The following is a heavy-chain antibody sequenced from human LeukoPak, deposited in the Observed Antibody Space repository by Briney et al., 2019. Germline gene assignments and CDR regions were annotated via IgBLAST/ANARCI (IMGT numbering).Heavy chain of an antibody. CDR1: GFTFSSYG. V-gene: IGHV3-33*01. D-gene: IGHD3-3*01. CDR2: IWYDGSDK. J-gene: IGHJ6*02. CDR3: ARDSTYYDFWSGYSNGMDV. Sequence: GGSLRLSCAASGFTFSSYGMHWVRQAPGKGLEWVAVIWYDGSDKYCADSVKGRFTISRDNSKNTLYLQMNSLRAEDTAVYYCARDSTYYDFWSGYSNGMDVWGQGTTVTVSS.